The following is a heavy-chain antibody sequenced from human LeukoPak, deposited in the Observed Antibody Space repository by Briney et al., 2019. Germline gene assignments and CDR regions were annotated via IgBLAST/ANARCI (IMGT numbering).Heavy chain of an antibody. Sequence: GGSLRLSFAASGFTFSDYYMSWVRQAPERGVEWVSYTSPSGGTIYYTDSVKGRFTMSRENAQNALYLEMTSLRAEDTAVYYCAREKKTEWTTGAFDMWGQGTMVSVPS. CDR1: GFTFSDYY. V-gene: IGHV3-11*01. J-gene: IGHJ3*02. CDR2: TSPSGGTI. D-gene: IGHD3-3*01. CDR3: AREKKTEWTTGAFDM.